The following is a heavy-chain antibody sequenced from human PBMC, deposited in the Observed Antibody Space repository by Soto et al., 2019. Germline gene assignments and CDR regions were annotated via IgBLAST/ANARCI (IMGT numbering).Heavy chain of an antibody. CDR2: IKSEVDGGTT. D-gene: IGHD4-17*01. Sequence: GGSLRLSCAASGFTFSNAWMNWVRQAPGKGLEWVGRIKSEVDGGTTDYAVPVKGRFIISGDDSKNTLYLQMNSLTIEDTALYYCTPLTTVISPWGQGTLVTAPQ. CDR1: GFTFSNAW. V-gene: IGHV3-15*07. CDR3: TPLTTVISP. J-gene: IGHJ5*02.